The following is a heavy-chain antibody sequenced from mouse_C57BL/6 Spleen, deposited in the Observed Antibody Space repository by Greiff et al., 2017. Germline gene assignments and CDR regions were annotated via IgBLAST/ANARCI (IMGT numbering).Heavy chain of an antibody. CDR2: ISYDGSN. D-gene: IGHD2-4*01. CDR3: AREGYDYDRFAY. Sequence: VQLKESGPGLVKPSQSLSLTCSVTGYSITSGYYWNWIRQFPGNKLEWMGYISYDGSNNYNPSLKNRISITRDTSKNQFFLKLNSVTTEDTATYYCAREGYDYDRFAYWGQGTLVTVSA. J-gene: IGHJ3*01. V-gene: IGHV3-6*01. CDR1: GYSITSGYY.